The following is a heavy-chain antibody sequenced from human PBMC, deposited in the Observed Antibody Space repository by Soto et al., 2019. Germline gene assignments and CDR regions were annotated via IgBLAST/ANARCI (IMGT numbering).Heavy chain of an antibody. CDR1: GFTFSYYW. Sequence: EVQLVESGGGLVQPGGSLRLSCEASGFTFSYYWMNWVRQVPGKGLEWISHVHSDGTTTTYADSVKGRFTISRDNAKNSLYLQMNSLRGEDTAIYYCATGERGGFDIWGQVTKVTVSS. V-gene: IGHV3-74*01. D-gene: IGHD1-26*01. CDR2: VHSDGTTT. J-gene: IGHJ3*02. CDR3: ATGERGGFDI.